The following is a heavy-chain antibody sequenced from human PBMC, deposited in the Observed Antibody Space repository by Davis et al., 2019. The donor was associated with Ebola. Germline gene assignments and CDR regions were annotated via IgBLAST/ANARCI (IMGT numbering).Heavy chain of an antibody. CDR3: ARGYCSGGSCYSPDY. V-gene: IGHV1-8*01. CDR1: GYTFTSYD. CDR2: MNPNSGNT. Sequence: ASVKVSCKASGYTFTSYDVNWVRQAPGQGLEWVGWMNPNSGNTGYAQKFQGRVTMTRDTSISTAYMELSSLRSEDTAVYYCARGYCSGGSCYSPDYWGQGTLVTVSS. D-gene: IGHD2-15*01. J-gene: IGHJ4*02.